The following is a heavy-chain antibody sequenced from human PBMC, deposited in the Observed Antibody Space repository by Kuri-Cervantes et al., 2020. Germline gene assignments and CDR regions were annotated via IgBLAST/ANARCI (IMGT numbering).Heavy chain of an antibody. J-gene: IGHJ4*02. Sequence: GGSLRLSCAASGFTFSSFAMHWVRQAPGKGLEWVAVIAYDGSNKYYADSVKGRFTISRDNSKNTLYLQMNSLRAADTAVYYCARAGFEMATIYYFDYWGQGTLVTVSS. CDR2: IAYDGSNK. V-gene: IGHV3-30*01. CDR1: GFTFSSFA. D-gene: IGHD5-24*01. CDR3: ARAGFEMATIYYFDY.